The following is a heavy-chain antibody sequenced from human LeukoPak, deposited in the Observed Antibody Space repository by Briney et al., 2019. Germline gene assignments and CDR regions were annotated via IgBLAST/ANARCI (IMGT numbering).Heavy chain of an antibody. J-gene: IGHJ6*02. CDR3: AGSDCSGGSCYPSSYYYYGMDV. V-gene: IGHV4-59*01. CDR1: GGSISSYH. D-gene: IGHD2-15*01. CDR2: IYYSGST. Sequence: SETLSLTCTVSGGSISSYHWSWIRQPPGKGLEWIGYIYYSGSTNYNPSLKSRVTISVDTSKNQFSLKLSSVTAADTAVYYCAGSDCSGGSCYPSSYYYYGMDVWGQGTTVTVSS.